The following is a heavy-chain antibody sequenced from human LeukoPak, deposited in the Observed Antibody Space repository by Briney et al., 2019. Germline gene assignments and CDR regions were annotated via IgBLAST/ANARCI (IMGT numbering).Heavy chain of an antibody. CDR2: IYYSGST. J-gene: IGHJ4*02. CDR3: ARVRGEGASWYDYFDY. CDR1: GGSISSYY. V-gene: IGHV4-59*01. D-gene: IGHD6-13*01. Sequence: NPSETLSLTCTVSGGSISSYYWSWIRQPPGKGLEWIGYIYYSGSTNYNPSLKSRVTISVDTSKNQFSLKLSSVTAADTAVYYCARVRGEGASWYDYFDYWGQGTLVTVSS.